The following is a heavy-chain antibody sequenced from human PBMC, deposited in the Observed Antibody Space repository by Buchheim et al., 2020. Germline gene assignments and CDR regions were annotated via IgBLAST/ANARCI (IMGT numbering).Heavy chain of an antibody. CDR2: ISGSDTTI. V-gene: IGHV3-48*03. CDR1: GFSFSSSG. Sequence: VQLVESGGGLIQPGESLRLSCEASGFSFSSSGMNWVRQAPGKGLEWISFISGSDTTIYYADSVKGRFTISRDNAKNSLVLPMNSLRAEDTAVYYCARDQRDQGYWYFDLWGRGT. J-gene: IGHJ2*01. CDR3: ARDQRDQGYWYFDL.